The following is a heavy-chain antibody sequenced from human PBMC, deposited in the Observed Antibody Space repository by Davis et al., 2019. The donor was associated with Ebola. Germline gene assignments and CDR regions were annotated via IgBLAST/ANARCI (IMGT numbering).Heavy chain of an antibody. D-gene: IGHD4-17*01. CDR1: VITFSSYA. V-gene: IGHV3-30*03. J-gene: IGHJ6*04. CDR2: VSYDGRHK. CDR3: ARDPQGAGLTTDLYYYYGMDV. Sequence: GESLKISCADSVITFSSYAMTWVRQAPGKGLQWVAVVSYDGRHKYYADSVKGRFTISRDNSKNTLYLQMNSLRAEDTAVYYCARDPQGAGLTTDLYYYYGMDVWGKGTTVTVSS.